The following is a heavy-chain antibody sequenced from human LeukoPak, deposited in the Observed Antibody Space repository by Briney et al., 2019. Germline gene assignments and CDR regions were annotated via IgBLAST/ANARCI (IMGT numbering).Heavy chain of an antibody. Sequence: GALVKVSCKASGYTFTGYYMHWVRQAPGQGLEWMGRISPNSGGTNYAQKFQGRVTMTRDTSISTAYMELSRLRSDDTAVYYCARVGDYVWGSYRYTDIDYWGQGTLVTVSS. J-gene: IGHJ4*02. CDR3: ARVGDYVWGSYRYTDIDY. CDR1: GYTFTGYY. CDR2: ISPNSGGT. V-gene: IGHV1-2*06. D-gene: IGHD3-16*02.